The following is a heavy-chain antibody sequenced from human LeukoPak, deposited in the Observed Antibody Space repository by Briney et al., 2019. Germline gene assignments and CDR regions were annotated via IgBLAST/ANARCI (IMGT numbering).Heavy chain of an antibody. J-gene: IGHJ4*02. CDR1: GYTFTSYG. Sequence: ASVKVSCKASGYTFTSYGISWVRQAPGQGLEWMGWISAYNGNTNYAQKLQGRVTMTTDTSTSTAYMELRSLRSNDTAVYYCARGATYYCSGGSCYLGYWGQGTLVTVSS. V-gene: IGHV1-18*01. CDR2: ISAYNGNT. D-gene: IGHD2-15*01. CDR3: ARGATYYCSGGSCYLGY.